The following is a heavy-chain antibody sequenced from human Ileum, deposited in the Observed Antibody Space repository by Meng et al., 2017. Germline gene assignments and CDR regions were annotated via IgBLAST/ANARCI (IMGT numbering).Heavy chain of an antibody. CDR3: ARINYVEDS. J-gene: IGHJ4*02. V-gene: IGHV3-74*01. CDR2: INEDGRVT. Sequence: EVQLVVSGGGLVQPGGSLRLSCAASGFTFSNYWMHWVRQTPGKGLVWVSRINEDGRVTNYADSVEGRFTVSRDNAKNTLYLQMNSLRVEDTGIYYCARINYVEDSWGQGTLVTVSS. CDR1: GFTFSNYW. D-gene: IGHD3-16*01.